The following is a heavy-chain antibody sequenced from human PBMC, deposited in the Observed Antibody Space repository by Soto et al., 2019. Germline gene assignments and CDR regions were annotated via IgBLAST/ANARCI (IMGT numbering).Heavy chain of an antibody. CDR2: ISSASDYS. Sequence: PGGSPRLSCTASGFTFSDYYVSWIRQAPGKGLEWISYISSASDYSTYADSVKGRFTISRDNAKNSLYLQLNNVRPDDTALYFCARHDYSNEHWFDTWGLGTAVTVSS. CDR3: ARHDYSNEHWFDT. D-gene: IGHD4-4*01. J-gene: IGHJ5*02. V-gene: IGHV3-11*06. CDR1: GFTFSDYY.